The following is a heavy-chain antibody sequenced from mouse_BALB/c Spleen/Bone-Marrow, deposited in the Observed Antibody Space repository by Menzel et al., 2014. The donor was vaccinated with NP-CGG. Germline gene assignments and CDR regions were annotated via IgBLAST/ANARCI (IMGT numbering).Heavy chain of an antibody. V-gene: IGHV1S81*02. CDR1: GYTFTIYY. D-gene: IGHD2-1*01. Sequence: QVQLKQSGAELVKPGASVKLSCKASGYTFTIYYMYWVKQRPGQGLEWIGEINPSNGGTNFNEKFKNKATLTVDKSSSTAYMQLSSLIFEDSAVYYCTRSNGNWFAYWGQGTLVTVSA. CDR2: INPSNGGT. CDR3: TRSNGNWFAY. J-gene: IGHJ3*01.